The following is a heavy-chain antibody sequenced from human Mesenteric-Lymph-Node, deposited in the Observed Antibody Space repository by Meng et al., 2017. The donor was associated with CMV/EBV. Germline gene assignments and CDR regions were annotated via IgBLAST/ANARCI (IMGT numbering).Heavy chain of an antibody. Sequence: SETLSLTCTVSGGSINSYYWSWIRQPPGKGLEWIGYIYYSGSTNYNPSLKSRVTISVDTSKNQFSLKLSSVTAADTAVYYCARAARYYYYGMDVWGQGTTVTVSS. CDR3: ARAARYYYYGMDV. CDR1: GGSINSYY. J-gene: IGHJ6*02. CDR2: IYYSGST. D-gene: IGHD6-6*01. V-gene: IGHV4-59*01.